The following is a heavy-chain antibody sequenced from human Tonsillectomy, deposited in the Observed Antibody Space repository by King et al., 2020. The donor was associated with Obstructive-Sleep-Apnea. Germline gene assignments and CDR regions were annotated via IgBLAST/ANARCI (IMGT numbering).Heavy chain of an antibody. V-gene: IGHV1-18*01. CDR1: GYTFTSYG. CDR2: ISAYNGKT. D-gene: IGHD3-9*01. J-gene: IGHJ5*02. Sequence: VQLVQSGAEVKKPGASVKVSCKASGYTFTSYGISWVRQAPGQGLEWMGWISAYNGKTNYAQKLQGRVTMTTDTSTSTAYMELRSLRSDETAVYYCARDVHILTGYYNHWFDPWGQGTLVTVSS. CDR3: ARDVHILTGYYNHWFDP.